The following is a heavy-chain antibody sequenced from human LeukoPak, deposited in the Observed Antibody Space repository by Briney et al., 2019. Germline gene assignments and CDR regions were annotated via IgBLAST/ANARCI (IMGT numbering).Heavy chain of an antibody. J-gene: IGHJ4*02. CDR1: GFTFDDYG. CDR3: AKDRGSGYNWNDVLDY. CDR2: INWNGGST. V-gene: IGHV3-20*04. Sequence: GGSLRLSCAASGFTFDDYGMSWVRQAPGKGLEWVSGINWNGGSTGYADSVKGRFTISRDTSKNTLYLQMNSLRAEDTAVYYCAKDRGSGYNWNDVLDYWGQGTLVTVSS. D-gene: IGHD1-20*01.